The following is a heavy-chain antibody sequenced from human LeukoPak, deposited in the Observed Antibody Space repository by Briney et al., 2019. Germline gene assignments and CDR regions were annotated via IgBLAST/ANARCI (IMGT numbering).Heavy chain of an antibody. J-gene: IGHJ4*02. CDR2: ISYDGSNK. Sequence: GGSLRLSCAASGFTFSSYGMHWVRQAPGKGLEWVAVISYDGSNKYYADSVKGRFTISRDNSKNTLYLQMNSLRAEDTAVYYCAKDGIPGTAMAKGGFDYWGQGTLVTVSP. D-gene: IGHD5-18*01. V-gene: IGHV3-30*18. CDR3: AKDGIPGTAMAKGGFDY. CDR1: GFTFSSYG.